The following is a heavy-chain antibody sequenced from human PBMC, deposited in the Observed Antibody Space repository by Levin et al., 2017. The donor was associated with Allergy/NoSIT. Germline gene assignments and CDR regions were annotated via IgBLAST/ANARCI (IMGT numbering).Heavy chain of an antibody. CDR1: GVSISSFY. CDR3: GRNYGDTF. J-gene: IGHJ4*02. V-gene: IGHV4-59*01. Sequence: SQTLSLTCTVSGVSISSFYWSWIRQPPGKGLEWIGSVYNSGSTNYNPSLKSRVSISLDTSKNQFSLKLNSVTAADTAVYYCGRNYGDTFWGQGTLVTVSS. CDR2: VYNSGST. D-gene: IGHD4-17*01.